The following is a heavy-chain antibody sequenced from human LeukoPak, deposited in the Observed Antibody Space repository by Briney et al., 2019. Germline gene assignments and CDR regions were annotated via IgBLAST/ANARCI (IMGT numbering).Heavy chain of an antibody. D-gene: IGHD3-3*01. Sequence: SETLSLTCTVSGGSISGYYWSWIRQPAGKGLEWIGRIYTSGSTNYNPSLKSRVTMSVDTSKNQFSLKLSSVTAADTAVYYCARDQGDTIFGTYYYYYMDVWGKGTTVTVSS. J-gene: IGHJ6*03. CDR2: IYTSGST. V-gene: IGHV4-4*07. CDR1: GGSISGYY. CDR3: ARDQGDTIFGTYYYYYMDV.